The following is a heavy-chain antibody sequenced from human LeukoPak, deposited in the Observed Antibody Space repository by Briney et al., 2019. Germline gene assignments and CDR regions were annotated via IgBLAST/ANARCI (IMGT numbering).Heavy chain of an antibody. CDR1: GGSISSSSYY. J-gene: IGHJ4*02. Sequence: PSETLSLTCTVSGGSISSSSYYWGWIRQPPGKGLEWIGSIYYSGSTYYNPSLKSRVTISVDTSKNQFSLRLSSVTAADTAVYYCARLGCSGGSCDSFDYWGQGTLVTVSS. CDR3: ARLGCSGGSCDSFDY. D-gene: IGHD2-15*01. CDR2: IYYSGST. V-gene: IGHV4-39*01.